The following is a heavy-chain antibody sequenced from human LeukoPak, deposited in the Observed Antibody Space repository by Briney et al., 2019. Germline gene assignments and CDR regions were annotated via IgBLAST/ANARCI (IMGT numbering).Heavy chain of an antibody. J-gene: IGHJ6*03. CDR2: IYTSGST. D-gene: IGHD3-9*01. CDR3: ARGQYYDILTGYYYYYYMDV. CDR1: GGSISSYY. V-gene: IGHV4-59*13. Sequence: TAETLSLTCTVSGGSISSYYWSWIRQPPGKGLEWIGYIYTSGSTNYNPSLKSRVTISVDTSKNQFSLKLSSVTAADTAVYYCARGQYYDILTGYYYYYYMDVWGKGTTVTISS.